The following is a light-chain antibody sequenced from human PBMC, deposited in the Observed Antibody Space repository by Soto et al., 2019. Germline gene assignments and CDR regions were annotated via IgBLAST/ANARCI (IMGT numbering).Light chain of an antibody. J-gene: IGKJ1*01. CDR1: QSVDSSF. CDR3: QQYVSSVT. V-gene: IGKV3-20*01. Sequence: DIVLTQSPGSLSLSPGERATLSCRASQSVDSSFFAWYQQKPGQAPRLLIYGASKRATGTPDRFSGSGSGTDFTITISRLEPEDFAVYYCQQYVSSVTFGQGTKLEIK. CDR2: GAS.